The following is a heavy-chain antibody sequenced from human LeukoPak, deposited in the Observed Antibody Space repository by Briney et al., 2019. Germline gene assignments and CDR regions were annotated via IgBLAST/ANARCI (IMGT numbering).Heavy chain of an antibody. V-gene: IGHV4-61*01. Sequence: SETLSLTCAVSGYSITSGYYWGWIRQPPGKGLEWIGYIYYSGSTNYNPSLKSRVTISVDTSKNQFSLKLSSVTAADTAVYYCARGPYYYDSSGYLWGQGTLVTVSS. D-gene: IGHD3-22*01. CDR1: GYSITSGYY. CDR3: ARGPYYYDSSGYL. J-gene: IGHJ4*02. CDR2: IYYSGST.